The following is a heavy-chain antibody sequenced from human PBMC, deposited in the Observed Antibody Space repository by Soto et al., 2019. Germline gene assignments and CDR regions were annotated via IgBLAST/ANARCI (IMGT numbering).Heavy chain of an antibody. V-gene: IGHV3-21*01. CDR3: ARGSRRTFDY. D-gene: IGHD6-13*01. CDR1: GFTFSDFT. CDR2: ISSGGSFI. J-gene: IGHJ4*02. Sequence: EVQLVESGGGLVKPGGSLRLSCAASGFTFSDFTMNWVRQAPGKGLQWVSSISSGGSFISYADSVRGRFTISRDNAKNSLYLQVDSLRAEDTAVFSCARGSRRTFDYWGQGTLVTVSS.